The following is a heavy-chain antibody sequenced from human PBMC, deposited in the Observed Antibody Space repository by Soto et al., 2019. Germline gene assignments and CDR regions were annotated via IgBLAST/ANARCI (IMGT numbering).Heavy chain of an antibody. CDR1: GYTFTSYG. CDR3: AREGVLRFLEWLSRGYYGMDV. V-gene: IGHV1-18*04. CDR2: ISAYNGNT. J-gene: IGHJ6*02. Sequence: QVQLVQSGAEVKKPGASVKVSCKASGYTFTSYGISWVRQAPGQGLEWMGWISAYNGNTNYAQKRQGRVTMTTDTSTSTAYMELRSLRSDDTAVYYCAREGVLRFLEWLSRGYYGMDVWGQGTTVTVSS. D-gene: IGHD3-3*01.